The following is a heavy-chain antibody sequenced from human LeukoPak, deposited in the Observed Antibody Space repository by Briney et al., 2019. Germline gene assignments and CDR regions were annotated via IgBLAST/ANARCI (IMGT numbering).Heavy chain of an antibody. CDR1: GGSFSGYY. Sequence: PSETLSLTCAVYGGSFSGYYWSWIRQPPGKGLEWIGEINHSGSTNYNPSLKSRVTISVDTSKNQFSLKLSSVTAADTAVYYCARAGPYYYYGMDVWGQGTTVTVSS. CDR3: ARAGPYYYYGMDV. V-gene: IGHV4-34*01. J-gene: IGHJ6*02. CDR2: INHSGST.